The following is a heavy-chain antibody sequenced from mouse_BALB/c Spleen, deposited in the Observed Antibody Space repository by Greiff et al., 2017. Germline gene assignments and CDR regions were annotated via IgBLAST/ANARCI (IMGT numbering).Heavy chain of an antibody. Sequence: QVQLKESGAELVRPGTSVKVSCKASGYAFTNYLIEWVKQRPGQGLEWIGVINPGSGGTNYNEKFKGKATLTADKSSSTAYMQLSSLTSDDSAVYFCARGYYGSGSAYWGQGTLVTVSA. CDR1: GYAFTNYL. CDR2: INPGSGGT. V-gene: IGHV1-54*01. CDR3: ARGYYGSGSAY. J-gene: IGHJ3*01. D-gene: IGHD1-1*01.